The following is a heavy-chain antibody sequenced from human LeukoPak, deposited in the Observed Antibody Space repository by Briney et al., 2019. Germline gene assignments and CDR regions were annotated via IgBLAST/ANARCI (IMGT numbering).Heavy chain of an antibody. CDR3: ARGRMDYDILTGYHYFDY. V-gene: IGHV4-59*08. Sequence: SETLSLTCTVSGGSISSYYWSWLRQPPGKGLEWIGYIYYSGSTNYNPSLKSRVTISVDTSKNQFSLKLSSVTAADTAVYYCARGRMDYDILTGYHYFDYWGQGTLVTVSS. CDR1: GGSISSYY. CDR2: IYYSGST. J-gene: IGHJ4*02. D-gene: IGHD3-9*01.